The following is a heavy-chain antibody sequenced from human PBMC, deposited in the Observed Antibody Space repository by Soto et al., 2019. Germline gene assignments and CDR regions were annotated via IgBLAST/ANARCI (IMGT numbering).Heavy chain of an antibody. CDR2: ISYSGDRQ. V-gene: IGHV3-30*01. J-gene: IGHJ5*01. D-gene: IGHD3-16*01. Sequence: QVQLKESGGGVVKTGGSLRLSCVASGFTFADYAMHWVRRIPGKGLEWVAVISYSGDRQYYAESVKGRFTISRDNSKKTLYLQMFSLISEDSAVFYCARTPAAMITDRYNWFDSWGPGTQVTVSS. CDR1: GFTFADYA. CDR3: ARTPAAMITDRYNWFDS.